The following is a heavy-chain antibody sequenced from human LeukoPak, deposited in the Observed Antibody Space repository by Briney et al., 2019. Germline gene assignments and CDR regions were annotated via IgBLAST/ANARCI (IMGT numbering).Heavy chain of an antibody. CDR3: ARDTGFNTFDI. Sequence: GGSLRLSCAASGFTFSSYSMNWVRQAPGKGLEWVSSISSSSSYIYYADSVKGRFTISRDNAKNSLYLQMNSLRLEDTAIYYCARDTGFNTFDIWGQGTMVSVSS. V-gene: IGHV3-21*01. D-gene: IGHD5-24*01. CDR2: ISSSSSYI. J-gene: IGHJ3*02. CDR1: GFTFSSYS.